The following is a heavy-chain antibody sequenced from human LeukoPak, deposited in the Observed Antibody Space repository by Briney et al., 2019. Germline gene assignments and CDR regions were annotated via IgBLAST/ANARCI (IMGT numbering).Heavy chain of an antibody. CDR2: INSDGIST. V-gene: IGHV3-74*01. CDR1: GFTFSNYW. Sequence: GGSLRLSCAASGFTFSNYWMHWVRQTPGKGLVWVSHINSDGISTSYADSVKGRFTISRDNAKNTLYLQMNSLRAEDTAVYYCAKARYCDSTTCRYYGMDVWGQGTTVTVSS. CDR3: AKARYCDSTTCRYYGMDV. D-gene: IGHD2-2*01. J-gene: IGHJ6*02.